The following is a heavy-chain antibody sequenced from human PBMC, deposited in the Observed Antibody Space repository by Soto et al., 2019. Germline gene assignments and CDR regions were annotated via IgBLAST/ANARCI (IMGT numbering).Heavy chain of an antibody. Sequence: TLCFTCTVSAGSISSSYWSWIRQAPGTGLEWIGYVYYSGRPNYRPSLMVRVTISVDTSKNQFSLKLSSVTAADTAVYYCARGREAARCWGQATLVTV. D-gene: IGHD6-6*01. V-gene: IGHV4-59*01. CDR1: AGSISSSY. CDR3: ARGREAARC. CDR2: VYYSGRP. J-gene: IGHJ4*02.